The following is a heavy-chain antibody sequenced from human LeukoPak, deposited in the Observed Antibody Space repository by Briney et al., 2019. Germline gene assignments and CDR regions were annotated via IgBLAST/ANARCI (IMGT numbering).Heavy chain of an antibody. CDR2: IYYSGST. J-gene: IGHJ4*02. CDR3: ARGPTTVTNDFDY. V-gene: IGHV4-59*08. D-gene: IGHD4-17*01. CDR1: GGSISSYY. Sequence: SETLSLTCTVSGGSISSYYWSWIRQPPGKGLEWIGYIYYSGSTNYNPSLKSRVTISVDTSKNQFSLKLSSVTAADTAVYYCARGPTTVTNDFDYWGQGTLVTVSS.